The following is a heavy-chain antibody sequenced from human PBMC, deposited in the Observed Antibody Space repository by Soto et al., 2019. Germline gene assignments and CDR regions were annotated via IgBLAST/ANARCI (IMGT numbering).Heavy chain of an antibody. J-gene: IGHJ5*02. D-gene: IGHD2-21*02. CDR3: ARGSDGVWNWFDP. Sequence: SETLSLTCAVSGGSISSGFYSWSWIRQPPGQGLEWIGYIYNSGNTYYNPSLMSRVTISVDRSQNHFSLKLTSVTAADTAVYYCARGSDGVWNWFDPWGQGTQVTVS. CDR1: GGSISSGFYS. V-gene: IGHV4-30-2*01. CDR2: IYNSGNT.